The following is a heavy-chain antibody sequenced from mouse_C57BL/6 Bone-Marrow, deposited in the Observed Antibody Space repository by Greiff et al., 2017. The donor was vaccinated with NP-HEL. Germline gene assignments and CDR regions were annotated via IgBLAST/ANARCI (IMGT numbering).Heavy chain of an antibody. CDR3: ARLVSTSFDY. Sequence: EVMLVESGGGLVKPGGSLKLSCAASGFTFSDYGMHWVRQAPEKGLEWVAYISSGSSTIYYADTVKGRFTISRDNAKNTMFLQKTSLRSEDTAMYDCARLVSTSFDYWGQGTTRTVSS. D-gene: IGHD2-12*01. CDR2: ISSGSSTI. CDR1: GFTFSDYG. V-gene: IGHV5-17*01. J-gene: IGHJ2*01.